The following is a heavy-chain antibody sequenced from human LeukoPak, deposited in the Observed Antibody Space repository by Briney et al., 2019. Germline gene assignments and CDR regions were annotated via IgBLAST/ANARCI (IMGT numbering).Heavy chain of an antibody. V-gene: IGHV3-7*04. CDR3: AKDSSANY. CDR1: GFTFSTSW. J-gene: IGHJ4*02. Sequence: GGSLRLSCEASGFTFSTSWMSWVRKAAGKGLEWVANIKQDGSEKYYVDSVKGRFTISRDNAKNSLYLQMNSLRAEDTAVYYCAKDSSANYWGQGTLVTVSS. CDR2: IKQDGSEK. D-gene: IGHD3-10*01.